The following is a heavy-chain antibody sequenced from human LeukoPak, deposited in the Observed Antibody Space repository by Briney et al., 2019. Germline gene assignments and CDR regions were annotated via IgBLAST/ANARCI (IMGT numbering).Heavy chain of an antibody. CDR3: VKDRYVARGDYLDF. CDR2: IGGSDGST. CDR1: EFTVSYNY. Sequence: GGSLRLSCAASEFTVSYNYMTWVRQAPGKGLEWVSTIGGSDGSTYYADSVKGRFTISRDNSKNTLSLQMSSLRTENTAIYYCVKDRYVARGDYLDFWGQGTLVTVSS. V-gene: IGHV3-23*01. J-gene: IGHJ4*02. D-gene: IGHD3-10*01.